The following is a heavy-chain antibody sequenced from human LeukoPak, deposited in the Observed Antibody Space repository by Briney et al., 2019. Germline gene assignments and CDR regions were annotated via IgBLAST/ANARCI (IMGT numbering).Heavy chain of an antibody. Sequence: GGSLRLSCAASGFTFSGYGMHWVRQAPGKGLEWVAFVRYDSSNKYYADSVRGRFTISRDTSKNMVFLQMNSLRVEDTAVYYCARGIDYWGRGTLVTVSS. J-gene: IGHJ4*02. CDR2: VRYDSSNK. CDR3: ARGIDY. V-gene: IGHV3-30*02. CDR1: GFTFSGYG.